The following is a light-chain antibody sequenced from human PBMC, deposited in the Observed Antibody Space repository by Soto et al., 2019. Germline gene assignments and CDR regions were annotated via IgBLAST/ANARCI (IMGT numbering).Light chain of an antibody. CDR3: QQYYSYPYT. CDR2: DAS. Sequence: DIQITRSPSTPFASVGDRVTITCRAGQRSNWWLACYQHKPGKAPKLLIFDASNLGSAVPSRFNRGGSGTEFTRTIGSLQPDDFATDDCQQYYSYPYTFGQGTMV. V-gene: IGKV1-5*01. CDR1: QRSNWW. J-gene: IGKJ2*01.